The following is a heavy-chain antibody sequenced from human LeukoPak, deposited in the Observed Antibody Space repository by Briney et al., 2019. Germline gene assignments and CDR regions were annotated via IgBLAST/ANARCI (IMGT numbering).Heavy chain of an antibody. CDR1: GGSMSNSY. D-gene: IGHD1-7*01. CDR2: IYTSGST. Sequence: PSETQSLTCTVSGGSMSNSYWSWIRQPAGKGLEWIGRIYTSGSTNYNPSLKSRVTMSIDMSKNQFSLKLRSVTAADTAVYYCAKLDRPRNWNWRFDPWGQGALVTVSS. J-gene: IGHJ5*02. CDR3: AKLDRPRNWNWRFDP. V-gene: IGHV4-4*07.